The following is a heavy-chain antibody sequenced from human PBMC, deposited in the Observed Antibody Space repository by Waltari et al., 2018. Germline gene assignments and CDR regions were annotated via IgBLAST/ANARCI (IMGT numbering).Heavy chain of an antibody. V-gene: IGHV4-39*07. CDR3: AREQQLVTDDVRDDY. Sequence: QLQLQESGPGLVKPSETLSLTCTVSGGSISSSSYYWGWIRQPPGKGLEWIGSTYYSGSTYYNPSLKSRVTISVDTSKNQFSLKLSSVTAADTAVYYCAREQQLVTDDVRDDYWGQGTLVTVSS. J-gene: IGHJ4*02. CDR2: TYYSGST. D-gene: IGHD6-13*01. CDR1: GGSISSSSYY.